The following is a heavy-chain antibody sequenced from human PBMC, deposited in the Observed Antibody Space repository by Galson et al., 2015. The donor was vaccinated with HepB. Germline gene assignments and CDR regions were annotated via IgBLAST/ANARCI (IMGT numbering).Heavy chain of an antibody. Sequence: SLGLSCAASGFTFSSYGMHWVRQAPGKGLEWVAVMAYDGTKKNYADSVKGRFTISRDNSKNTLYLQMNSLRAEDTAVYYCAKDGLWESRLYYYHYMDVWGKGTTVTVSS. V-gene: IGHV3-30*18. CDR2: MAYDGTKK. J-gene: IGHJ6*03. CDR3: AKDGLWESRLYYYHYMDV. CDR1: GFTFSSYG. D-gene: IGHD1-26*01.